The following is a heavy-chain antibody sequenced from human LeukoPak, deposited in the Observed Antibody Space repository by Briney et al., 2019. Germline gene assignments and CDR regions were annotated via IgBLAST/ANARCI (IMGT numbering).Heavy chain of an antibody. Sequence: GGSLRLSCAASGFTFSSYSMNWVRHAPEEGRECVSFISSSSSYIYYADSLQGRFTISRDNAKNSLYLQMNSLRAEDTAVYYCARGTMFPYYFDYWGQGTLVTVSS. J-gene: IGHJ4*02. CDR1: GFTFSSYS. V-gene: IGHV3-21*01. CDR3: ARGTMFPYYFDY. CDR2: ISSSSSYI. D-gene: IGHD3-10*02.